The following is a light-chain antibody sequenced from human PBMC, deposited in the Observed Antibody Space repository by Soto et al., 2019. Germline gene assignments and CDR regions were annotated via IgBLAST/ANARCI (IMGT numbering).Light chain of an antibody. Sequence: EIVLTQSPGTLSLSPGERATLSCRASQSVSDMYLAWYQQKPGQAPRLLIYASNRATGIPDRFSGSGSGTDFTLTIRRLEPVDFAVYYCQHYGTSALFGPGTKVEIK. CDR3: QHYGTSAL. V-gene: IGKV3-20*01. CDR2: AS. J-gene: IGKJ3*01. CDR1: QSVSDMY.